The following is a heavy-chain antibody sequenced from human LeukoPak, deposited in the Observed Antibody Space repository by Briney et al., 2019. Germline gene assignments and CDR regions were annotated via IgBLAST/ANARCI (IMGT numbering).Heavy chain of an antibody. CDR2: ISGDGGST. V-gene: IGHV3-43*02. Sequence: GGSLRLSCAASGFTFDDYAMHWVRQPPGRSLEWVSLISGDGGSTYYADSVKGRFTVSRDNSKNSLYLQMNSLRTEDTALYYCAKDISRNFVVVPAADYWGQGTLVTVSS. CDR3: AKDISRNFVVVPAADY. CDR1: GFTFDDYA. J-gene: IGHJ4*02. D-gene: IGHD2-2*01.